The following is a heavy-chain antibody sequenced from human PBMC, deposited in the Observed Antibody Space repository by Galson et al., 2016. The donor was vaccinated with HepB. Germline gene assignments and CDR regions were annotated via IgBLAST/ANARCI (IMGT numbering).Heavy chain of an antibody. CDR3: ARDGPNYNYDF. J-gene: IGHJ4*02. Sequence: SLRLSCAASGFTFRKYGFNWVRLTPGKGLEWLSYIESYSKIIRYTESVRGRFTVSRDNAKNSAYLQLGGLRVEDTAIYYCARDGPNYNYDFWGQGTRVTVFS. V-gene: IGHV3-48*04. D-gene: IGHD5-24*01. CDR1: GFTFRKYG. CDR2: IESYSKII.